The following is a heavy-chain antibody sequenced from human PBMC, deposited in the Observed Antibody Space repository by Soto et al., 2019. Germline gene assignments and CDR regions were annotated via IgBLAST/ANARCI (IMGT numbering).Heavy chain of an antibody. V-gene: IGHV3-30*18. CDR1: GFTFSSYG. Sequence: GGSLRLSCAASGFTFSSYGMHWVRQAPGKGLEWVAVISYDGSNKYYADSVKGRFTISRDNSKNTLYLQMNSLRAEDTAVYYCAKDTDSSGWYYFDYWGQGTLVTVSS. CDR3: AKDTDSSGWYYFDY. CDR2: ISYDGSNK. J-gene: IGHJ4*02. D-gene: IGHD6-19*01.